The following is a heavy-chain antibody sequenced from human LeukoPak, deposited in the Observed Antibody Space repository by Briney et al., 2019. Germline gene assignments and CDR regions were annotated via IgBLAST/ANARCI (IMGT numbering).Heavy chain of an antibody. J-gene: IGHJ4*02. Sequence: PSETLSLTCAAYGGSFSGYYWSWIRQPPGKGLEWIGEINHSGSTNYNPSLKSRVTISVDTSKNQFSLKLSSVTAADTAVYYCASLTSQNIVKDYWGQGTLVTVSS. CDR2: INHSGST. CDR1: GGSFSGYY. CDR3: ASLTSQNIVKDY. D-gene: IGHD2/OR15-2a*01. V-gene: IGHV4-34*01.